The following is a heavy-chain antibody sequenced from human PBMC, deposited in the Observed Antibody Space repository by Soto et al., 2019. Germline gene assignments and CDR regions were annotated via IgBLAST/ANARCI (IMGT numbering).Heavy chain of an antibody. CDR3: ARDYGDYGYGMDV. Sequence: SETLSLTCAVSGYCISSGYYWCWIRQPPGKGLESIGSIYHSVSTYYNPSLKSRVTISVDTSKNQFSLKLSSVTAADTAVYYCARDYGDYGYGMDVWGQGTTVTVSS. V-gene: IGHV4-38-2*02. J-gene: IGHJ6*02. CDR2: IYHSVST. CDR1: GYCISSGYY. D-gene: IGHD4-17*01.